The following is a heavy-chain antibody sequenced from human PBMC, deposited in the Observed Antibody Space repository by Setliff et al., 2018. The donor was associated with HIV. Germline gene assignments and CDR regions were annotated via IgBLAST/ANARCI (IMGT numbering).Heavy chain of an antibody. D-gene: IGHD4-17*01. Sequence: SETLSLTCTVSGGSISSANYYWSWIRQPPGKGLEWIGYIYYNGNAYYYNPSLKSRTTISLDTSMNQFSLKLTSVTAADTAMYYCAAFLVSPVTTQDYWGQGTPVTVSS. CDR2: IYYNGNAY. CDR1: GGSISSANYY. J-gene: IGHJ4*02. V-gene: IGHV4-30-4*08. CDR3: AAFLVSPVTTQDY.